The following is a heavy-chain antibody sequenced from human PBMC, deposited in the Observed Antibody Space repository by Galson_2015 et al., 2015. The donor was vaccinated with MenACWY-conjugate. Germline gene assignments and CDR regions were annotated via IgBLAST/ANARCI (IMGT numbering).Heavy chain of an antibody. J-gene: IGHJ6*02. D-gene: IGHD1-7*01. CDR1: GFTFSSYA. Sequence: SLRLSCAASGFTFSSYAMSWVRQAPGKGLEWVSSISSTGSTTYYADSVKGRFTISRDNSKNTLYLQMNSLRDEDTAMYYWARVYRATTVLELNKRMTVDYDNGMDVWGQGTTVTVSS. CDR2: ISSTGSTT. CDR3: ARVYRATTVLELNKRMTVDYDNGMDV. V-gene: IGHV3-23*01.